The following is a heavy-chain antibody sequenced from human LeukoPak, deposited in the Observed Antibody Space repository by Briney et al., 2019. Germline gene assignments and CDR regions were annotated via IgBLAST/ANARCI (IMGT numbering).Heavy chain of an antibody. J-gene: IGHJ6*03. Sequence: SQTLSLTCAISGDSVSSNSAAWNWIRQSPSRGLEWLGRTYYRSKWYNDYAVSVKSRITINPDTSKNQFSLQLNSVTPEDTAVYYCARGPAFVGTVFYYYYYMDVWGKGTTVTVSS. CDR2: TYYRSKWYN. CDR1: GDSVSSNSAA. V-gene: IGHV6-1*01. D-gene: IGHD4-17*01. CDR3: ARGPAFVGTVFYYYYYMDV.